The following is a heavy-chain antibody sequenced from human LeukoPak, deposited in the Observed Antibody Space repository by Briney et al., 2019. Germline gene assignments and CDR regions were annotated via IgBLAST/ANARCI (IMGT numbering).Heavy chain of an antibody. V-gene: IGHV1-69*05. Sequence: ASVKVSCKASGGTFSSYAISWVRQAPGQGLEWMGGIFPIFGTANYAQKFQGRVTITTDESTSTAYMELSSLRSEDTAVYYCARGGRSGSYSGRNYFDYWGQGTLVTVSS. CDR2: IFPIFGTA. CDR1: GGTFSSYA. D-gene: IGHD1-26*01. CDR3: ARGGRSGSYSGRNYFDY. J-gene: IGHJ4*02.